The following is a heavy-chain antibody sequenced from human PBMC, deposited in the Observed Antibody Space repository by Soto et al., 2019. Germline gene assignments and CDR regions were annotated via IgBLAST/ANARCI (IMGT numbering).Heavy chain of an antibody. CDR1: GFTFTRYS. J-gene: IGHJ4*02. CDR2: ISSTTNYI. V-gene: IGHV3-21*01. CDR3: ARESEDLTSSFNY. Sequence: PGESLKISCAASGFTFTRYSMNWVRQAPGKGLEWVSSISSTTNYIYYADSMKGRFTVSRDNAKNSVYLEMNSLSAEDTAVYYWARESEDLTSSFNYWGQGTLGTGSS.